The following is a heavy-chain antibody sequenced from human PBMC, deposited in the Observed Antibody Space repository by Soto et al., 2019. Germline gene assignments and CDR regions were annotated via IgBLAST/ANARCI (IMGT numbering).Heavy chain of an antibody. J-gene: IGHJ4*02. CDR3: ARDIDYDIDY. V-gene: IGHV1-18*01. CDR2: IYPKEGRI. Sequence: QVQLVQSETEVQKPGASVKVSCKASGYIFNNYGVSWVRQAPGEGLEWMGWIYPKEGRINFAQKFQGRVTLTTDTSTSTASIELRSLRLDDSAVYFCARDIDYDIDYWGQGTLVTVSS. D-gene: IGHD4-17*01. CDR1: GYIFNNYG.